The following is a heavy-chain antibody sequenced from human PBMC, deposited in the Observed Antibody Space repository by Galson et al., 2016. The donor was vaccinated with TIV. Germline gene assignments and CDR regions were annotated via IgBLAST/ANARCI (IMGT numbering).Heavy chain of an antibody. CDR1: GFTFSSYT. CDR3: TRDGRGNWKYVDYFDY. Sequence: SLRLSCAASGFTFSSYTFHWVRQTPGKGLEWVAIISHDGNNKDVADSVQGRFTIYRDSSKNTVYLQMNHLRPEDTALYFCTRDGRGNWKYVDYFDYWGQGTLVTVSS. V-gene: IGHV3-30-3*01. J-gene: IGHJ4*02. D-gene: IGHD1-7*01. CDR2: ISHDGNNK.